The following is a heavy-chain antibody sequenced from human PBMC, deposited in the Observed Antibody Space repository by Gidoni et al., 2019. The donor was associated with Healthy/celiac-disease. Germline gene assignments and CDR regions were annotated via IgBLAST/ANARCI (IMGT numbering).Heavy chain of an antibody. D-gene: IGHD3-3*01. V-gene: IGHV4-30-4*01. Sequence: QVQLQESGPGLVKPSQTLSLTCTVSGGSISSGDSYWSWIRQPPGKGLEWLGYIYSSGSTYYNPSLKSRVTISVDTSKNQFSLKLSSVTAADTAVYYCARGGSYDFWSGYYSAFDIWGQGTMVTVSS. J-gene: IGHJ3*02. CDR3: ARGGSYDFWSGYYSAFDI. CDR1: GGSISSGDSY. CDR2: IYSSGST.